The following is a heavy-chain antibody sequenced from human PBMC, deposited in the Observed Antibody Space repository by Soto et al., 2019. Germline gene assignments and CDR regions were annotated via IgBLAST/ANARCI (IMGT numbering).Heavy chain of an antibody. CDR1: GGSISSGDYY. V-gene: IGHV4-30-4*01. CDR3: ARGPSGDKVDY. Sequence: SETLSLTCTVSGGSISSGDYYWSWIRQPPGKGLEWIGHIYHSGSTYCNPSLKGRVTISVDTSETQFSLKLNSVSAADTAVYYCARGPSGDKVDYWGQGIQVTVSS. J-gene: IGHJ4*02. D-gene: IGHD7-27*01. CDR2: IYHSGST.